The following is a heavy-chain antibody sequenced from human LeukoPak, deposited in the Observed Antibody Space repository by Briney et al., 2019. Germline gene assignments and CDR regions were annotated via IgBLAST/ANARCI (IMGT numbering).Heavy chain of an antibody. J-gene: IGHJ4*02. CDR3: ARHSFYYDSSGYYYYFDY. CDR1: GGSITSSNYY. Sequence: PSETLSLTCTVSGGSITSSNYYRGWIRQPPGKGLEWIGSIHYSGSTYYNPSLKSRVTFSVDTSKNQFSLRLSSVTAADTAVYYCARHSFYYDSSGYYYYFDYWGQGALVTVSS. V-gene: IGHV4-39*01. D-gene: IGHD3-22*01. CDR2: IHYSGST.